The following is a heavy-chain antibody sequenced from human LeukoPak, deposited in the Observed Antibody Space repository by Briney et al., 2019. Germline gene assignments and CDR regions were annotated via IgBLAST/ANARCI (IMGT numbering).Heavy chain of an antibody. Sequence: GASVKVSCKTSGYTFTNYYVHWVRQAPGQGLEWMVLINPNGGGTNYAQKFQGRVTMTRDMSTSTVFMELSSLRSEDTAVYYCARSWYSSSWYVGIEYWGLGTLVTVSS. V-gene: IGHV1-46*01. CDR2: INPNGGGT. CDR3: ARSWYSSSWYVGIEY. D-gene: IGHD6-19*01. J-gene: IGHJ4*02. CDR1: GYTFTNYY.